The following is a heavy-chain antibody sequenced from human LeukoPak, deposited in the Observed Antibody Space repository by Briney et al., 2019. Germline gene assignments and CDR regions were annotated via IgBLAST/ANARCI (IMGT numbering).Heavy chain of an antibody. J-gene: IGHJ3*02. CDR3: ARGNRNTFDM. V-gene: IGHV6-1*01. CDR2: TYYRSKWYN. D-gene: IGHD1-14*01. CDR1: GDSVSSDSAG. Sequence: SQTLSLTRDVSGDSVSSDSAGWHWIRQSPSRGLEWLGRTYYRSKWYNDYALSIKGRITINPDTSKNQFSLQLNSVTPEDTAVYYCARGNRNTFDMWGQGTMVTVSP.